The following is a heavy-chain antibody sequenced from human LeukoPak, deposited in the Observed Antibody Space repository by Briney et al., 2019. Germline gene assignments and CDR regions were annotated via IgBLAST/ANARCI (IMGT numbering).Heavy chain of an antibody. J-gene: IGHJ6*02. CDR1: GFTFSSYG. CDR2: ISHDGSNK. CDR3: AKDVGPTLVPGQGRYDMDV. Sequence: PGGSLRLSCAASGFTFSSYGMHWVRQAPGKGAEWVAVISHDGSNKYYADSVKGRFTISRDNSKNTLYLQMNSLRAEDTAVYYCAKDVGPTLVPGQGRYDMDVWGQGTTVTVSS. V-gene: IGHV3-30*18. D-gene: IGHD1-26*01.